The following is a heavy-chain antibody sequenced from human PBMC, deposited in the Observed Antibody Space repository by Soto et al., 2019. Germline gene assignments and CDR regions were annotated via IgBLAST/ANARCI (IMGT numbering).Heavy chain of an antibody. D-gene: IGHD1-1*01. CDR2: IKSNADGGTT. J-gene: IGHJ4*02. Sequence: EVQLVESGGDLVKPGGSLRISCTASGFTFTNAWMTWVRQVPGKGLEWVGRIKSNADGGTTDYPAPVKGRFTISRDESRTKVYLQMNSLKTDLTAVYYCATDLGTRSSVWFDYWGQGTLVTVSS. CDR1: GFTFTNAW. CDR3: ATDLGTRSSVWFDY. V-gene: IGHV3-15*01.